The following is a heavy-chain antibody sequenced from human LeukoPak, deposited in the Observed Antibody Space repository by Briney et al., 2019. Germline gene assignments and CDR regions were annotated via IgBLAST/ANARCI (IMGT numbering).Heavy chain of an antibody. CDR1: GYTFTSYG. V-gene: IGHV1-69*13. D-gene: IGHD5-18*01. J-gene: IGHJ4*02. CDR2: IIPIFGTA. Sequence: SVKVSCKASGYTFTSYGISWVRQAPGQGLEWMGGIIPIFGTANYAQKFQGRVTITADESTSTAYMELSSLRSEDTAVYYCARVDTAMVGVYWGQGTLVTVSS. CDR3: ARVDTAMVGVY.